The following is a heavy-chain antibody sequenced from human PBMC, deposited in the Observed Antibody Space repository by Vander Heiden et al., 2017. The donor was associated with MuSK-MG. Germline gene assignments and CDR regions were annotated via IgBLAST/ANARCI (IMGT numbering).Heavy chain of an antibody. CDR3: ATLGANFYRANYVDT. D-gene: IGHD1-7*01. CDR2: FDPENGET. Sequence: QLQLKQSGAEVKQHGATLNVSCEFSGYSHTELSMHWVRQAPGKGLQWMGAFDPENGETIYAQKFQGRVTMTEDTSTDTAYMELSSLRSEDTAVYYCATLGANFYRANYVDTWGQGTLV. CDR1: GYSHTELS. V-gene: IGHV1-24*01. J-gene: IGHJ5*02.